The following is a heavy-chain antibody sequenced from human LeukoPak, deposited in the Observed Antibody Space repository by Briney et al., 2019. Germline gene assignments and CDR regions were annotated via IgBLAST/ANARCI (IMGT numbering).Heavy chain of an antibody. V-gene: IGHV3-23*01. Sequence: GGSLRLSCAASGFTFSRHGIDWVRQAPGKGLEWVSGITPSGSPSYYADPVKGRFTISRDNSKNTVTLQMNSLRAEDTALYYCARDIDWGAFDAWGQGTLVTVSS. CDR1: GFTFSRHG. CDR3: ARDIDWGAFDA. D-gene: IGHD3-9*01. J-gene: IGHJ5*02. CDR2: ITPSGSPS.